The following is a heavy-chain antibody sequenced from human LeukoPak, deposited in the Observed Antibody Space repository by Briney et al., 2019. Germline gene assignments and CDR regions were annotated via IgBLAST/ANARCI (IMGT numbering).Heavy chain of an antibody. CDR3: ARENVVVPAAMSYYYYMDV. CDR1: GGSISSGGYY. J-gene: IGHJ6*03. D-gene: IGHD2-2*01. Sequence: SETLSLTCTVSGGSISSGGYYWSWIRQHPGKGLEWIGYIYYSGSTYYNPSLKSRVTISVDASKNQFSLKLSSVTAADTAVYYCARENVVVPAAMSYYYYMDVWGKGTTVTVSS. CDR2: IYYSGST. V-gene: IGHV4-30-4*08.